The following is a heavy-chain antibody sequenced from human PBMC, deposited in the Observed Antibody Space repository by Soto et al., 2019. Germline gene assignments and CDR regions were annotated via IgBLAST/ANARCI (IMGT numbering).Heavy chain of an antibody. J-gene: IGHJ3*02. Sequence: SQTLSLTCAISGDSVSSNSAAWNWIRQSPSRGLEWLGRTYYRSKWYNDYAVSLKSRISINPDTSKNQFSLQLNSVTPEDTAIYDCARAPLRLDAFDSWGQGTMVTV. CDR1: GDSVSSNSAA. V-gene: IGHV6-1*01. CDR2: TYYRSKWYN. CDR3: ARAPLRLDAFDS.